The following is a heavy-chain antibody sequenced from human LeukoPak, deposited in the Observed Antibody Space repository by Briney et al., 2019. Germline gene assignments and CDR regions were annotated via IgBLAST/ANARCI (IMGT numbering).Heavy chain of an antibody. Sequence: PSQTLSLTCTVSGGSISSSSYYWGWIRQPPGKGLEWIGSIYYSGSTYYNPSLKSRVTISVDTSKNQFSLKLSSVTAADTAVYYCARDLLRLGSRYYFDYWGQGTLVTVSS. CDR2: IYYSGST. J-gene: IGHJ4*02. V-gene: IGHV4-39*07. CDR1: GGSISSSSYY. CDR3: ARDLLRLGSRYYFDY. D-gene: IGHD3-10*01.